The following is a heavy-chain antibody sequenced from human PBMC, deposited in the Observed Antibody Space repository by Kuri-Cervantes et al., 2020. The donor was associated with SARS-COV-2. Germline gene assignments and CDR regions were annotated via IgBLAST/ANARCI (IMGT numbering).Heavy chain of an antibody. D-gene: IGHD1-26*01. CDR3: AREGRGAFDI. V-gene: IGHV4-34*01. CDR1: GGSFSAHS. CDR2: IDRSGIT. Sequence: SETLSLTCAVYGGSFSAHSWSWIRQPPGKGLEWIGEIDRSGITNYTPSLKSRVTMSMDTSRNQFSLNLNSVTAADTAVYYCAREGRGAFDIWGQGTMVTVSS. J-gene: IGHJ3*02.